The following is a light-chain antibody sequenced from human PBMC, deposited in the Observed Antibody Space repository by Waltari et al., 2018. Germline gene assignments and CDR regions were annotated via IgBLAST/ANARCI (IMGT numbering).Light chain of an antibody. Sequence: LAWYQQKPGQPPKLLLYWASTRKSGVPDRFSGSGSETDFTLTVTSLQAEDVAVYYCQQYYSTPLTFGGGTKVEIK. CDR3: QQYYSTPLT. J-gene: IGKJ4*01. V-gene: IGKV4-1*01. CDR2: WAS.